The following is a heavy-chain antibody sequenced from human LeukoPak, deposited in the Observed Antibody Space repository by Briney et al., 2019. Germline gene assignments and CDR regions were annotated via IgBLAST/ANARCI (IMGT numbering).Heavy chain of an antibody. CDR1: GGSISSGGYY. Sequence: PSETLSLTCTVPGGSISSGGYYWSWIRQHPGKGLEWIGYIYYSGSTYYNPSLKSRVTISVDTSKNQFSLKLSSVTAADTAVFYCARETTVTYYFDYWGQGTLVTVSS. CDR2: IYYSGST. V-gene: IGHV4-31*03. D-gene: IGHD4-17*01. CDR3: ARETTVTYYFDY. J-gene: IGHJ4*02.